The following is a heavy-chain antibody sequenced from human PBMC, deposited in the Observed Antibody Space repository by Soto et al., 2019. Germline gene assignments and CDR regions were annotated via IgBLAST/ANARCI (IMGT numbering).Heavy chain of an antibody. D-gene: IGHD7-27*01. CDR1: GGSFSSNNFY. CDR2: IYHTGTT. V-gene: IGHV4-30-4*01. Sequence: PSETLSLTCTVSGGSFSSNNFYWSWIRQFPGKGLEWIGYIYHTGTTYYSPSFESRVTISLDTSNNQFSLRLASVTAADTATYYCVKDPGHPRNYFYAMAVWGQGITVTVSS. CDR3: VKDPGHPRNYFYAMAV. J-gene: IGHJ6*02.